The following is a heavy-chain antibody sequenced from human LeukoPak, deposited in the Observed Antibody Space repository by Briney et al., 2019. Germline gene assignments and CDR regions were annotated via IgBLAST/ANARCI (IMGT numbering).Heavy chain of an antibody. D-gene: IGHD3-10*01. CDR1: GYTFTSYD. CDR2: MNPNSGNT. V-gene: IGHV1-8*01. CDR3: ATRPPYYYGSGSYYADY. J-gene: IGHJ4*02. Sequence: ASVKVSCKASGYTFTSYDINWVRQATGQGLEWVGWMNPNSGNTNYAQKFQERVTITRDMSTSTAYMELSSLRSEDTAVYYCATRPPYYYGSGSYYADYWGQGTLVTVSS.